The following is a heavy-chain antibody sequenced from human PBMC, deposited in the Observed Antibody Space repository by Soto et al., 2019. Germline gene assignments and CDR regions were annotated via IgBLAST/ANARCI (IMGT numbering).Heavy chain of an antibody. J-gene: IGHJ5*02. CDR2: IFPDDSDT. Sequence: GESLKISCKGSGFTFTSYWIAWVRQMPGKGLEWMGIIFPDDSDTRYSPSFQGQVTISADKSISTAYLQWSSLKASDTAMYYCARKGKNSRGQYWLDPWGQGTPVTVSS. V-gene: IGHV5-51*01. CDR1: GFTFTSYW. D-gene: IGHD2-15*01. CDR3: ARKGKNSRGQYWLDP.